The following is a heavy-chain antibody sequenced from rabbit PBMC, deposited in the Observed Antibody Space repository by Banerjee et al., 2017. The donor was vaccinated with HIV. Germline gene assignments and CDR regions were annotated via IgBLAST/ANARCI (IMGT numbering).Heavy chain of an antibody. D-gene: IGHD4-1*01. J-gene: IGHJ4*01. V-gene: IGHV1S40*01. CDR3: ARDNIGWDREFNL. CDR1: GFDLSSYYC. Sequence: QSLEESGGDLVKPGGSLTLTCKASGFDLSSYYCMCWVRQAPGKGLEWIGCIDTGSSANTYYANWAKGRFTISKTSSTTVTLQMTSLTAADTATYFCARDNIGWDREFNLWGPGTLVTVS. CDR2: IDTGSSANT.